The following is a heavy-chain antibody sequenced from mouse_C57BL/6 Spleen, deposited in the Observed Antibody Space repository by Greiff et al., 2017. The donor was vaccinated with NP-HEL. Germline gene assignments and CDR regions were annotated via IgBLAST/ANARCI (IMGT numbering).Heavy chain of an antibody. J-gene: IGHJ4*01. CDR3: ARRDYYGSSYAMDY. CDR1: GYTFTTYP. Sequence: QVQLKQPGAELVKPGASVKMSCKASGYTFTTYPIEWMKQNHGKSLEWIGNFHPYNDDTKYNEKFKGKATLTVEKSSSTVYLELSRLTSDDSAVYYCARRDYYGSSYAMDYWGQGTSVTVSS. D-gene: IGHD1-1*01. CDR2: FHPYNDDT. V-gene: IGHV1-47*01.